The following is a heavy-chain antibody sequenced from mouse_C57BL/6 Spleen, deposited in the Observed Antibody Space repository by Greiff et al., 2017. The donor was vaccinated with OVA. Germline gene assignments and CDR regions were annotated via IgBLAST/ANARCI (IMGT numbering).Heavy chain of an antibody. J-gene: IGHJ4*01. CDR2: ISYDGSY. Sequence: EVKLMESGPGLVKPSQSLSLTCSVTGYSITSGYYWNWIRQFPGNKLEWMGYISYDGSYNYNPSLKNRISITRDTSKNQFFLKLNSVTTEDTATYYCARGGGYYDYAMDYWGQGTSVTVSS. V-gene: IGHV3-6*01. CDR3: ARGGGYYDYAMDY. CDR1: GYSITSGYY. D-gene: IGHD2-3*01.